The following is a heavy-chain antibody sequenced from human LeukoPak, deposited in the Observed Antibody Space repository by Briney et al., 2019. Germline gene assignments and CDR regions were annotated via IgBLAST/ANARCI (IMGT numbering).Heavy chain of an antibody. CDR1: GFTFSSFW. Sequence: PGGSLRLSCAASGFTFSSFWMSWVRHAPGKGLEWVANIKGDGSEIYYVDSVKGRFSISRDNAKNSLYLQMSSLRAEDTAVYYCARRVVGGTDYFDYWGQGTLVTVSS. CDR3: ARRVVGGTDYFDY. V-gene: IGHV3-7*01. J-gene: IGHJ4*02. D-gene: IGHD1-26*01. CDR2: IKGDGSEI.